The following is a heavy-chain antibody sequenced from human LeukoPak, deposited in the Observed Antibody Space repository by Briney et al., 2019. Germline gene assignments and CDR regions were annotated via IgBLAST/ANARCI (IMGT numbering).Heavy chain of an antibody. CDR1: GVSISSSSYY. CDR3: ASPIYCSGGSCYWAFDY. J-gene: IGHJ4*02. Sequence: SETLSLTCTVSGVSISSSSYYWGWIRQPPGKGLEWIGSIYYSGSIYYNPSLKSRVTISVDTSKNQFSLKLSSVTAADTAVYYCASPIYCSGGSCYWAFDYWGQGTLVTVSS. D-gene: IGHD2-15*01. V-gene: IGHV4-39*01. CDR2: IYYSGSI.